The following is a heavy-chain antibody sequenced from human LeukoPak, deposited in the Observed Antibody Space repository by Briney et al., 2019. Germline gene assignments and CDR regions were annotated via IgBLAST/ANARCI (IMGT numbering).Heavy chain of an antibody. CDR2: IWFDGTNK. Sequence: SLTLSRAASGFSFSSYGMHWVRQAPGKGLEWVAIIWFDGTNKYYADSVKGRFTISRDNSKNTLYMQMNSLRVEDTAVYYCARDSEAGYSSRWINYYYGMDVWGPGT. CDR3: ARDSEAGYSSRWINYYYGMDV. D-gene: IGHD6-13*01. V-gene: IGHV3-33*01. CDR1: GFSFSSYG. J-gene: IGHJ6*02.